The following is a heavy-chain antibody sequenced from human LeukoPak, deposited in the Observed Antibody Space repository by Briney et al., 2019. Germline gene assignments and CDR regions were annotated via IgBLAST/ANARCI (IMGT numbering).Heavy chain of an antibody. Sequence: GASVKVPCKASGYTFTGYYMHWVRQAPGQGLEWMGWINPNSGGTNYAQKFQGRVTMTRDASISTAYMELSRLRSDDTAVYYCARAPLYYDSSGYYYDWGQGTLVTVSS. V-gene: IGHV1-2*02. CDR3: ARAPLYYDSSGYYYD. CDR1: GYTFTGYY. CDR2: INPNSGGT. D-gene: IGHD3-22*01. J-gene: IGHJ4*02.